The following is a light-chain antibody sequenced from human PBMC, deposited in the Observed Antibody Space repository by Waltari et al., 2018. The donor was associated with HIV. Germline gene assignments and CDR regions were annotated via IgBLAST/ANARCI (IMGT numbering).Light chain of an antibody. J-gene: IGLJ3*02. CDR1: SGRVASNY. V-gene: IGLV6-57*02. CDR2: KDD. Sequence: NFMLTQPHSVSASPGKTVTISCTGSSGRVASNYVQWYQQRPDSAPTTVIYKDDQRPEGVPDRFSGSINSTSNAASLTISGLKTEDEADYFCQSFHGITAVFGGGTKLTVL. CDR3: QSFHGITAV.